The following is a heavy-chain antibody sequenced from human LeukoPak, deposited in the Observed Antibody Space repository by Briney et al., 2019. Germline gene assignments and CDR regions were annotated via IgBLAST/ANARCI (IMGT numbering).Heavy chain of an antibody. Sequence: GGSLRLSCSVSGFTFSTYVMHWVRQAPGKGLEYVSAISSNGDNTYYADSVKGRFTISRDNSKNTLYLQMSSLRADDTAVYYWVRGTGYWGQGTLVTVSS. J-gene: IGHJ4*02. CDR2: ISSNGDNT. CDR1: GFTFSTYV. V-gene: IGHV3-64D*06. CDR3: VRGTGY.